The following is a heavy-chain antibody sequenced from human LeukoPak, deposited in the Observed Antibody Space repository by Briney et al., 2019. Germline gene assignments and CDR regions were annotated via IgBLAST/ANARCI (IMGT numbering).Heavy chain of an antibody. V-gene: IGHV3-53*01. CDR2: TYSDGTT. CDR1: GFTVSNNY. Sequence: GGSLRLSCGASGFTVSNNYMSWVRQAPGKGLEWVSITYSDGTTYYADSVKGRFTISRDNSRNTLYVQMNSLRAEDTAVYFCARDRVEVTTSMLGGVKRTVTDYYGMDVWGQGTTVTVSS. CDR3: ARDRVEVTTSMLGGVKRTVTDYYGMDV. D-gene: IGHD3-16*01. J-gene: IGHJ6*02.